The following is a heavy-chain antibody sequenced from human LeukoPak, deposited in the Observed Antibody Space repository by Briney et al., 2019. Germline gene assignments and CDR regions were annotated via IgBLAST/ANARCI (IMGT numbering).Heavy chain of an antibody. CDR2: ISSSSGTI. CDR1: GFTFSSYS. Sequence: GGSLRLSCTASGFTFSSYSVNWVRQAPGKGLEWVSYISSSSGTIYYADSVKGRFTISRDNAKNSLNLQMNSLRAEDTAVYYCARDRERLGYYFGMDVWGQGTTVTVSS. V-gene: IGHV3-48*04. J-gene: IGHJ6*02. CDR3: ARDRERLGYYFGMDV. D-gene: IGHD7-27*01.